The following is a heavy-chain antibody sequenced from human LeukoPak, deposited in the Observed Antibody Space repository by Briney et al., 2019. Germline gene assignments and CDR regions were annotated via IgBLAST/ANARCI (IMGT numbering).Heavy chain of an antibody. CDR3: ARGAGVRRYYYYYYMDV. J-gene: IGHJ6*03. CDR1: GGSFSGYY. CDR2: INHSGST. Sequence: PSETLSLTCAVYGGSFSGYYWSWIRQPPGKGLEWIGEINHSGSTNYNPSLKSRVTISVDTSKNQFSLKLSSVTAADTAVYYCARGAGVRRYYYYYYMDVWGKGTTVTVSS. V-gene: IGHV4-34*01. D-gene: IGHD6-13*01.